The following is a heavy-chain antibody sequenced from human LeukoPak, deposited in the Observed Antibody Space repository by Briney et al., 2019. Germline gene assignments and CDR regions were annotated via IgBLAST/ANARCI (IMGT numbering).Heavy chain of an antibody. D-gene: IGHD5/OR15-5a*01. CDR3: ARGLGYYYYYMDV. J-gene: IGHJ6*03. CDR2: IYYSVST. Sequence: PSETLSLTCTVSGGSISSYYWSWIRQPPGKGLEWIGYIYYSVSTNYNPSLKIRGTISVDPSKNQFSLKLSSVTAADTAVYYCARGLGYYYYYMDVWGKGTTVTVSS. CDR1: GGSISSYY. V-gene: IGHV4-59*01.